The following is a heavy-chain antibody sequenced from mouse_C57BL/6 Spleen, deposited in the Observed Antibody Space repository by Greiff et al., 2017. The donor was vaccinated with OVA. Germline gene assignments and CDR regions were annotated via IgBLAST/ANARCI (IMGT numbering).Heavy chain of an antibody. J-gene: IGHJ4*01. CDR1: GFNIKDYY. Sequence: EVQGVESGAELVRPGASVKLSCTASGFNIKDYYMHWVKQRPEQGLEWIGRIDPEDGDTEYAPKFQGKATMTADTSSNTAYLQLSSLTSEDTAVYYCTRAAAQATYAMDYWGQGTSVTVSS. V-gene: IGHV14-1*01. CDR3: TRAAAQATYAMDY. CDR2: IDPEDGDT. D-gene: IGHD3-2*02.